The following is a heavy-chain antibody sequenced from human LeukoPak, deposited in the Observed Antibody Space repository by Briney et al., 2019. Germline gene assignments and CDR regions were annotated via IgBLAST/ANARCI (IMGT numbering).Heavy chain of an antibody. CDR3: ARGWGRGSSTSFDDFDI. V-gene: IGHV4-59*01. CDR2: IYYSGST. D-gene: IGHD2-2*01. Sequence: SETLSLTCTVSGGSISSYYWSWIRQPPGKGLEWIGYIYYSGSTNYNPSLKSRVTISVDTSKNQFSLKLSSVTAADTAVYYCARGWGRGSSTSFDDFDIWGQGTMVTVSS. J-gene: IGHJ3*02. CDR1: GGSISSYY.